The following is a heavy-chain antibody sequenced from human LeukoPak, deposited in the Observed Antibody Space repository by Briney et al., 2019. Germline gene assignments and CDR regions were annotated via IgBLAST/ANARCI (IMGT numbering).Heavy chain of an antibody. CDR1: GFTFSSYA. D-gene: IGHD6-13*01. CDR2: ISYDGSNK. V-gene: IGHV3-30*04. Sequence: AGGSLRLSCAASGFTFSSYAMHWVRRAPGKGLEWVAVISYDGSNKYYADSVKGRFTISRDNSKNTLYLQMNSLRAEDTAVYYCARGGSSWYFYYYYYYGMDVWGQGTTVTVSS. J-gene: IGHJ6*02. CDR3: ARGGSSWYFYYYYYYGMDV.